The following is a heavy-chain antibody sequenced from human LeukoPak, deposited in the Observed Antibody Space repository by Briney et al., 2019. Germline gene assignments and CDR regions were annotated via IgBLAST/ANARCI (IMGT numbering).Heavy chain of an antibody. Sequence: GGSLRLSCAASGFTFSSYAMSWVRQAPGKGLEWVSAISGSSGSTYYADSVKGRFTITRDNSKNTLYLQMNSLRAEDTAVYYCAKENHVLLWFGELSWFDPWGQGTLVTVSS. CDR3: AKENHVLLWFGELSWFDP. D-gene: IGHD3-10*01. CDR1: GFTFSSYA. J-gene: IGHJ5*02. V-gene: IGHV3-23*01. CDR2: ISGSSGST.